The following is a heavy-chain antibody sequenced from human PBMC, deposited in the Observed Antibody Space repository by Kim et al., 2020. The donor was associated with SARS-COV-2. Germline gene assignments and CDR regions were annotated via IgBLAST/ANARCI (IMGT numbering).Heavy chain of an antibody. D-gene: IGHD6-13*01. Sequence: SETLSLTCAVYGGSFSGYYWSWIRQPPGKGLEWIGEINHSGSTNYNPSLKSRVTISVDTSKNQFSLKLSSVTAADTAVYYCARSAAWYLYFQHWGQGTLVTVSS. J-gene: IGHJ1*01. CDR2: INHSGST. CDR1: GGSFSGYY. CDR3: ARSAAWYLYFQH. V-gene: IGHV4-34*01.